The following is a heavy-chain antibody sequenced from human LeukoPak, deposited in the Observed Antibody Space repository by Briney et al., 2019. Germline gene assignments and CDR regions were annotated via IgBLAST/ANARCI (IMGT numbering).Heavy chain of an antibody. CDR2: IYHSGSI. Sequence: SETLSLTCTVSGGSISSSHRWSWVRQPPGKGLEWIGEIYHSGSINYNPSLKSRVTISIDKSKNQFSLKLSSVTAADTAVYYCASLYGSSWPPFDYWGQGTLVTVSS. CDR1: GGSISSSHR. J-gene: IGHJ4*02. CDR3: ASLYGSSWPPFDY. D-gene: IGHD6-13*01. V-gene: IGHV4-4*02.